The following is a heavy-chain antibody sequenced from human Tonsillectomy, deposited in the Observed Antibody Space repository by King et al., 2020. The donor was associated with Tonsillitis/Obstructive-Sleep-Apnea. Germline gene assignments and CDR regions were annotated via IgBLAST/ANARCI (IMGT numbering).Heavy chain of an antibody. CDR3: AHKPRGGGSGSYWYFDY. CDR2: IFWDDDK. D-gene: IGHD3-10*01. J-gene: IGHJ4*02. CDR1: GFSLSTSGVG. Sequence: TLKESGPTLVKPTQTLTLTCTFSGFSLSTSGVGVGWIRQPPGKALEWLALIFWDDDKRYSPSLQSRLTITKDTSKNQVVLTKTNMDPVDTATYYCAHKPRGGGSGSYWYFDYWGQGTLVTVSS. V-gene: IGHV2-5*02.